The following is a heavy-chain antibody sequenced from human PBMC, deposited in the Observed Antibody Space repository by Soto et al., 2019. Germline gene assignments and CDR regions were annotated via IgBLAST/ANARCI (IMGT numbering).Heavy chain of an antibody. CDR3: ARATVTRVDY. CDR1: GGSISSCGYS. J-gene: IGHJ4*02. D-gene: IGHD4-17*01. V-gene: IGHV4-30-2*01. CDR2: IYHSGST. Sequence: PSETLSLTCAVSGGSISSCGYSWSWMRQTPGKGLEWIGYIYHSGSTYYNPSLKSRVTISVDRSKNQFSLKLSSVTAADTAVYYCARATVTRVDYWGQGTLVTVSS.